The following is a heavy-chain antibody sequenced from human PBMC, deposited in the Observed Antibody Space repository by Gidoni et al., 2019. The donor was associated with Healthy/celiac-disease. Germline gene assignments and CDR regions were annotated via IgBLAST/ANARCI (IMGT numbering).Heavy chain of an antibody. CDR2: ISYDGSNK. D-gene: IGHD2-15*01. CDR3: ARDGRDIVVVVAPYYYGMDV. CDR1: GFTFSRYA. Sequence: QVQLVESGGGVVQPGRSLRLSCAASGFTFSRYAMHWVRQAPGKGLEWVAVISYDGSNKYYADSVKGRFTISRDNSKNTLYLQMNSLRAEDTAVYYCARDGRDIVVVVAPYYYGMDVWGQGTTVTVSS. V-gene: IGHV3-30-3*01. J-gene: IGHJ6*02.